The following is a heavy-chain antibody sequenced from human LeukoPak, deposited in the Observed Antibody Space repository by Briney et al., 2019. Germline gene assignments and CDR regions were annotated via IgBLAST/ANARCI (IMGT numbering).Heavy chain of an antibody. D-gene: IGHD6-13*01. J-gene: IGHJ4*02. V-gene: IGHV4-4*02. CDR2: IYHSGST. CDR1: GGSISSSNW. Sequence: SETLSLTCAVSGGSISSSNWWSWVRQPPGKALEWIGEIYHSGSTNYNPSLKSRVTISVDKSKNQFSLKLSSVTAADTAVYYCARGVAAAGTGFDYWGQGTLVTVSS. CDR3: ARGVAAAGTGFDY.